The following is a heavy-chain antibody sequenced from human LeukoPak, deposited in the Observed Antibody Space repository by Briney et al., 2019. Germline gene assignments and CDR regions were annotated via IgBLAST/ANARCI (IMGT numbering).Heavy chain of an antibody. Sequence: SGGSLRLSCAASGFTFDDYAMHWVRQAPGKGLEWVSAISGSGGSTYYADSVKGRFTISRDNSKNTLYLQMNSLRAEDTAVYYCAKEPYSSSWTPDAFDIWGQGTMVTVSS. CDR2: ISGSGGST. V-gene: IGHV3-23*01. CDR1: GFTFDDYA. J-gene: IGHJ3*02. D-gene: IGHD6-13*01. CDR3: AKEPYSSSWTPDAFDI.